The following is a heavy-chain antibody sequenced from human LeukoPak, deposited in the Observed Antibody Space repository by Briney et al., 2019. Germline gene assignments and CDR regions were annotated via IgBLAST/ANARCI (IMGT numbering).Heavy chain of an antibody. D-gene: IGHD3-16*01. CDR1: GYRFTTYW. CDR2: IYPSDSET. CDR3: ARHYGRYFDY. V-gene: IGHV5-51*01. Sequence: GESLKISCKGSGYRFTTYWIGWVRQMPGKGLEWMGIIYPSDSETKYNPPFQGQVTISSDKSITTAYLQWSSLKASDTAMYCCARHYGRYFDYWGQGTLVTVSS. J-gene: IGHJ4*02.